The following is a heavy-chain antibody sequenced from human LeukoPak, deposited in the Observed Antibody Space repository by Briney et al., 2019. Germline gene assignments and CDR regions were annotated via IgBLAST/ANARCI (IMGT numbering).Heavy chain of an antibody. J-gene: IGHJ4*02. CDR1: GFTFSSYS. CDR2: INWNGRST. V-gene: IGHV3-20*04. CDR3: ARGGITIFGGIIYQDY. D-gene: IGHD3-3*01. Sequence: GGSLRLSCAASGFTFSSYSMNWVRQAPGKGLEWVSGINWNGRSTGYADSVKGRLTISRDNAKNSLYLQMNSLRAEDTAFYYCARGGITIFGGIIYQDYWGQGTLVTVSS.